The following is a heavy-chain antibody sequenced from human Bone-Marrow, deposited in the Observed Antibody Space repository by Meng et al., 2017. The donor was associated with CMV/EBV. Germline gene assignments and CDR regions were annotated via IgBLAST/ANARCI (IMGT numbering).Heavy chain of an antibody. J-gene: IGHJ6*02. CDR2: IFYSGST. CDR1: GGSIRSSSYY. D-gene: IGHD6-19*01. Sequence: GSLRLSCTVSGGSIRSSSYYWGWIRQPPGKGLEWIGSIFYSGSTYYSPSLKSRVTISVDTSKNQFSLKLSSVTAADTAVYYCATDGWAKWIAVAGMDVWGQGTTVTVSS. CDR3: ATDGWAKWIAVAGMDV. V-gene: IGHV4-39*02.